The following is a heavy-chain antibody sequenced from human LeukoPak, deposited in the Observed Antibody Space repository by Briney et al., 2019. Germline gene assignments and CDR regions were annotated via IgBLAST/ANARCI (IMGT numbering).Heavy chain of an antibody. Sequence: ASVKVSCKASGYTFTSYAMHWVRQAPGQRLEWMGWINAGNGNTKYSQKFQGRVTITRDTSASTAYMELSSLRSEGTAVYYCASLPSGKYYYGMDVWGQGTTVTVSS. J-gene: IGHJ6*02. CDR3: ASLPSGKYYYGMDV. D-gene: IGHD1-26*01. CDR1: GYTFTSYA. CDR2: INAGNGNT. V-gene: IGHV1-3*01.